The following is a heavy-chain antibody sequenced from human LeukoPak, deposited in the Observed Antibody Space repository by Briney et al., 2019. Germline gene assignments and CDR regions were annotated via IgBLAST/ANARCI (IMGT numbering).Heavy chain of an antibody. Sequence: PSETLSLTCTVSGGSISRYYWSWIRQPPGKGLEWIGYIYYSGGSNYNPSLKSRVTISVDTSKNQFSLNLSSVTAADTAVYYCASSRPTGYCSSTSCSLYYYYMDVWGKGTTVTVSS. CDR2: IYYSGGS. V-gene: IGHV4-59*01. D-gene: IGHD2-2*01. CDR3: ASSRPTGYCSSTSCSLYYYYMDV. J-gene: IGHJ6*03. CDR1: GGSISRYY.